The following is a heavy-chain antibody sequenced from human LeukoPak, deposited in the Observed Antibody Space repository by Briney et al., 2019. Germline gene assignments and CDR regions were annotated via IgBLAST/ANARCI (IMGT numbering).Heavy chain of an antibody. J-gene: IGHJ4*02. V-gene: IGHV3-21*01. D-gene: IGHD6-19*01. CDR3: ATKVAGTSHFSY. CDR1: GFSFSGYT. CDR2: ISPGSNYK. Sequence: GGSLRLSCAASGFSFSGYTINWVRQAPGKGLEWVSSISPGSNYKHYANSVKGRFTISLDNAKNSLYLQMHRLSAEDTAVYYGATKVAGTSHFSYWGQGTRVAVSS.